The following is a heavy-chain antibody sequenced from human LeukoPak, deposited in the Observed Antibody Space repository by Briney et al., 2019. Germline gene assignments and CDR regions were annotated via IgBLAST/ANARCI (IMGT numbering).Heavy chain of an antibody. V-gene: IGHV1-2*02. CDR2: INPNSGGT. J-gene: IGHJ5*02. CDR1: GYTFIDYH. Sequence: GASVKVSCKAPGYTFIDYHMHWVRQAPGQGLEWMGWINPNSGGTNYAQKFQGRVTMTRDTSISTAYMELSRLTSDDTAVYYCARGGLASSTYSSGWFPYNWFDPWGQGTLVTVSS. D-gene: IGHD6-19*01. CDR3: ARGGLASSTYSSGWFPYNWFDP.